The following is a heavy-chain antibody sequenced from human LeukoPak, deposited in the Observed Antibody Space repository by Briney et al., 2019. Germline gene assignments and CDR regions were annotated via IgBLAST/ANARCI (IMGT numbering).Heavy chain of an antibody. D-gene: IGHD3-10*01. CDR2: IYTSGST. Sequence: SETLSLTCTVSGGSISSYYWSWIRQPAGKGLEWIGRIYTSGSTNYNPSLKSRVTMSVGTSKNQFSLKLSSVTAADTAVYYCARDMVRGVITWFDPWGQGTLVTVSS. CDR3: ARDMVRGVITWFDP. J-gene: IGHJ5*02. V-gene: IGHV4-4*07. CDR1: GGSISSYY.